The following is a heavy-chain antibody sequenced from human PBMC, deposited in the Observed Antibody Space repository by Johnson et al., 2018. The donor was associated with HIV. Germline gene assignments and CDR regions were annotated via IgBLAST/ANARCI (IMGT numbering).Heavy chain of an antibody. Sequence: VHLVESGGGLVKPGGSLRLSCAASGFMFSDYYMSWIRQAPGKGLEWVSYISHSGDTIYYADSVKGRFTISRDNAKNSLFLQMNSLRGEDTGVYYCATDILFATARSDHDAFDTWGQGTMVTVSS. J-gene: IGHJ3*02. V-gene: IGHV3-11*04. CDR3: ATDILFATARSDHDAFDT. CDR2: ISHSGDTI. CDR1: GFMFSDYY. D-gene: IGHD3-9*01.